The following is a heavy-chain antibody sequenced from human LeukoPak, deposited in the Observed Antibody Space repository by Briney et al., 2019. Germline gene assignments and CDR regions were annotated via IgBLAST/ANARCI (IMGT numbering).Heavy chain of an antibody. CDR2: INPSGGST. Sequence: ASVKVSCKASGYTFTSYYMHWVRQAPGQGLEWMGIINPSGGSTSYAQKFQGRVTMTRDMSTSTAYMELRSLRSDDTAVYYCARDIDPNYGDSYLDYWGQGTLVTVSS. D-gene: IGHD4-17*01. CDR3: ARDIDPNYGDSYLDY. J-gene: IGHJ4*02. V-gene: IGHV1-46*01. CDR1: GYTFTSYY.